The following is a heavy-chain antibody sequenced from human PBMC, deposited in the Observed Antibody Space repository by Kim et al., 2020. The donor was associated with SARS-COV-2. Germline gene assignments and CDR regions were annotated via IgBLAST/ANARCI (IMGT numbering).Heavy chain of an antibody. D-gene: IGHD3-22*01. CDR3: ASNYYDSSGYHYRMDV. CDR1: GGSISSSSYY. V-gene: IGHV4-39*01. Sequence: SETLSLTCTVSGGSISSSSYYWGWIRQPPGKGLEWIGSIYYSGSTYYNPSLKSRVTISVDTSKNQFSLKLSSVTAADTAVYYCASNYYDSSGYHYRMDVWGQGTTVTVSS. CDR2: IYYSGST. J-gene: IGHJ6*02.